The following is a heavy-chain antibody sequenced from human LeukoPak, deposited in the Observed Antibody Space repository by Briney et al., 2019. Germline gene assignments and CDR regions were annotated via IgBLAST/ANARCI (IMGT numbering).Heavy chain of an antibody. D-gene: IGHD6-19*01. J-gene: IGHJ6*03. CDR3: ARGGEGSGWSDDYYYYYMDV. CDR1: GGSISSNSYY. Sequence: SETLSLTCTVSGGSISSNSYYWGWIRQPPGKGLEWIGSINYSGSTNYNPSLKSRVTISVDTPKNQFSLKLSSVTAADTAVYYCARGGEGSGWSDDYYYYYMDVWGKGTTVTVSS. CDR2: INYSGST. V-gene: IGHV4-39*07.